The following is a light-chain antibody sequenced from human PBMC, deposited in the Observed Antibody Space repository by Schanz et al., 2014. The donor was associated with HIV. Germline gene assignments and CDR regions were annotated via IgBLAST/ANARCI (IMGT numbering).Light chain of an antibody. V-gene: IGKV1-5*03. CDR1: HSISTW. CDR3: HQYKTYPYT. CDR2: KTS. Sequence: DIQMTQSPSTLSASVGDRVTITCRASHSISTWLAWYQQRPGKAPKLLIYKTSGLESGVPSRFSGSGSGTEFTLTINSLQPDDFATYFCHQYKTYPYTFGQGTKLEIK. J-gene: IGKJ2*01.